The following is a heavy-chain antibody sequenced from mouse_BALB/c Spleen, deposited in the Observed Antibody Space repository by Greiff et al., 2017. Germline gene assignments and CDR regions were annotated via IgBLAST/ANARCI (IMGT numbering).Heavy chain of an antibody. CDR2: ISSGGSYT. CDR3: ARGGIDSSGY. V-gene: IGHV5-9-4*01. D-gene: IGHD3-2*01. J-gene: IGHJ3*01. Sequence: DVMLVESGGGLVKPGGSLKLSCAASGFTFSSYAMSWVRQSPEKRLEWVAEISSGGSYTYYPDTVTGRFTISRDNAKNTLYLEMSSLRSEDTAMYYCARGGIDSSGYWGQGTLVTVSA. CDR1: GFTFSSYA.